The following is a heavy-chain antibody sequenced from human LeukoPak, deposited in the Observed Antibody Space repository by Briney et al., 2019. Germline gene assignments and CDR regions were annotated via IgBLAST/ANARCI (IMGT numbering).Heavy chain of an antibody. CDR3: ARGARYSGSHYGMDV. CDR1: GYTFTSYD. J-gene: IGHJ6*02. D-gene: IGHD1-26*01. V-gene: IGHV1-8*01. Sequence: ASVKVSCKASGYTFTSYDINWVRQATGQGLEWMGWMNPNSGNTGYAQKFQGRVTMTRNTSISTAYMELGSLRSEDTAVYYCARGARYSGSHYGMDVWGQGTTVTVSS. CDR2: MNPNSGNT.